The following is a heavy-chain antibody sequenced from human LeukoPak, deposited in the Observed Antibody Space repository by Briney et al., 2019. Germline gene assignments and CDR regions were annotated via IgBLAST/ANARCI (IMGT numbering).Heavy chain of an antibody. D-gene: IGHD5-18*01. CDR3: ARDLSPLGLKGTAIRY. CDR2: IWYDGSNK. V-gene: IGHV3-33*01. Sequence: GGSLRLSCAASGFTFSSYGMHWVRQAPGKGLEWVAVIWYDGSNKYYADSVKGRFTISRDNSKNTLYLQMNSLRAEDTAVYYCARDLSPLGLKGTAIRYWGQGTLVTVSS. J-gene: IGHJ4*02. CDR1: GFTFSSYG.